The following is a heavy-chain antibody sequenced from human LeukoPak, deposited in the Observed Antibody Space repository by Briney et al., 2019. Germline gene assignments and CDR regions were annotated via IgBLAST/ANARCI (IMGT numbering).Heavy chain of an antibody. V-gene: IGHV3-74*01. CDR2: INSDGSST. CDR1: GFTFSSYW. Sequence: GGSLRLSCAASGFTFSSYWMHWVRQAPGKGLVWVSRINSDGSSTSYADSAKGRFTISRDNAKNTLYLQMNSLRAEDTAVYYCARDTHDLHYYGRDVWGKGTTVTVSS. CDR3: ARDTHDLHYYGRDV. J-gene: IGHJ6*04. D-gene: IGHD1-1*01.